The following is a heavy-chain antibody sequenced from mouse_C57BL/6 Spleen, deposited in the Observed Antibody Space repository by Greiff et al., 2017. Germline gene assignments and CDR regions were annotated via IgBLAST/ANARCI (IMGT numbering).Heavy chain of an antibody. D-gene: IGHD1-1*01. CDR3: ARERYYGSSYFDY. V-gene: IGHV1-54*01. CDR1: GYAFTNYL. Sequence: VQLQQSGAELVRPGTSVKVSCKASGYAFTNYLIEWVKQRPGQGLEWIGVINPGSGGTNYNEKFKGKATLTADKSSSTAYMQLSSLTSEDSAVYFGARERYYGSSYFDYWGQGTTLTVSA. J-gene: IGHJ2*01. CDR2: INPGSGGT.